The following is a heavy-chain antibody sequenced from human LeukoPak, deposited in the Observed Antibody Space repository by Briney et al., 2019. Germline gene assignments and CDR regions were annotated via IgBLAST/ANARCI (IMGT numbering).Heavy chain of an antibody. V-gene: IGHV1-18*01. Sequence: VASVKVSCKASGYTFTSYGISWVRQAPGQGLEWMGWISAYNGNTNYAQKLQGRVTMTTDTSTSTAYMELRSLRSDDTAVYYCARELLWFGEFNFDYWGQGTLVTVSS. J-gene: IGHJ4*02. D-gene: IGHD3-10*01. CDR1: GYTFTSYG. CDR3: ARELLWFGEFNFDY. CDR2: ISAYNGNT.